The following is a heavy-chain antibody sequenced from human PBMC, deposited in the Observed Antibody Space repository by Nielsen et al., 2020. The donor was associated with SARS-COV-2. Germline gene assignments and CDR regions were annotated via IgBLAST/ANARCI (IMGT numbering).Heavy chain of an antibody. Sequence: GESLKISCAASGLTFSNYAMSWVRQTPGKGLEWVSGISNNDGSTNYADSVKGRFTISRDNSKNTLYLQMNSLRAEDTAVYYCAKDHRSAPRTIDYWGQGTLVTVSS. J-gene: IGHJ4*02. D-gene: IGHD1-14*01. CDR2: ISNNDGST. V-gene: IGHV3-23*01. CDR3: AKDHRSAPRTIDY. CDR1: GLTFSNYA.